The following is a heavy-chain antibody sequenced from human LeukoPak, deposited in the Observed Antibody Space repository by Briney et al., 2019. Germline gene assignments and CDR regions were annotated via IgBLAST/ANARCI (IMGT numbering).Heavy chain of an antibody. CDR3: VRSLDY. Sequence: HPGGSLRLSCAASGFPFSSYAMNWVRQAPGKGLGWVSVIAGSDGFTQYADSVKGRFTISRDNSKNTVYLQMNRLRVEDTALYYCVRSLDYWGQGTLVTVSS. J-gene: IGHJ4*02. V-gene: IGHV3-23*01. CDR2: IAGSDGFT. CDR1: GFPFSSYA.